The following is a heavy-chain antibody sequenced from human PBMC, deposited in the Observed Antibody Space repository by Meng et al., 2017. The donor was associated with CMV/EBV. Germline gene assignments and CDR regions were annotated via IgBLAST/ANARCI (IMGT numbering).Heavy chain of an antibody. Sequence: ASVKVSCKSAGYTFITYYMNWVRQATGQGLEWMGIINPSDGNTKYAQKVQGRVTVTRDTSTSTVYMELGSLRSEDTAVYYCARVGGVVPAYYYGMDVWGQGTTVPSP. V-gene: IGHV1-46*01. CDR2: INPSDGNT. J-gene: IGHJ6*02. CDR3: ARVGGVVPAYYYGMDV. CDR1: GYTFITYY. D-gene: IGHD2-2*01.